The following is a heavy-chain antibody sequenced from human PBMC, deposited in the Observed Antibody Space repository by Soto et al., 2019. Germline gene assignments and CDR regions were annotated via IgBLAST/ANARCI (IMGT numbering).Heavy chain of an antibody. V-gene: IGHV3-33*01. J-gene: IGHJ3*02. CDR3: ARGGYSGTYFVDAFDI. CDR2: IWFDEDKK. CDR1: GFTFSSYG. Sequence: GESLKISCAASGFTFSSYGMHWVRQAPGKGLEWVAVIWFDEDKKYYGDSVKGRFTISRDNSNNSLYLQMNTLRAEDTALYYCARGGYSGTYFVDAFDIWGQGTMVTVSS. D-gene: IGHD1-26*01.